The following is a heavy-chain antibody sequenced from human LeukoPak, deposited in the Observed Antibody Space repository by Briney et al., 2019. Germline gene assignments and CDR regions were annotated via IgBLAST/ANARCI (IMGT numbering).Heavy chain of an antibody. D-gene: IGHD5-24*01. Sequence: SVKVSCKASGGTFSSYAISWVRQAPGQGLEWMGRIIPILGIANYAQKFQGRVTITADKSTSTAYMELSSLRSEDTAVYYCARDSLGGDGYTIVDYWGQGTLVTVSS. V-gene: IGHV1-69*04. CDR3: ARDSLGGDGYTIVDY. CDR2: IIPILGIA. J-gene: IGHJ4*02. CDR1: GGTFSSYA.